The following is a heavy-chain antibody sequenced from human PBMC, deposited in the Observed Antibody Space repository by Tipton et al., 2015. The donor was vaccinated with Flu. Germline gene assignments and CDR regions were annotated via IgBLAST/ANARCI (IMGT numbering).Heavy chain of an antibody. J-gene: IGHJ6*02. D-gene: IGHD6-19*01. CDR2: IYSGGST. CDR3: ARAVAGHSYYYGMDV. Sequence: SLRLSCAASGFTVSSNYMSWARQAPGKGLEWVSVIYSGGSTYYADSVKGRFTISRHNSKNTLYLQMNSLRAEDTAVYYCARAVAGHSYYYGMDVWGQGTPVTVSS. V-gene: IGHV3-53*04. CDR1: GFTVSSNY.